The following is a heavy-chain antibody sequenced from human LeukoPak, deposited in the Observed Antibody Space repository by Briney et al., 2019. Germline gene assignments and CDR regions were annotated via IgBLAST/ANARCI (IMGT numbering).Heavy chain of an antibody. J-gene: IGHJ3*02. D-gene: IGHD5-18*01. Sequence: GRSLGLSCAASGFTFNRYAMHWVRQAPGKGLEWVTFVRYDGSEKYYVDSVKGRFTISRDNLKNTLYLQMSSLRDEDTAVYYCAKAYSTYSFGYPDAFDMWGQGTMVIVSS. V-gene: IGHV3-30*02. CDR1: GFTFNRYA. CDR2: VRYDGSEK. CDR3: AKAYSTYSFGYPDAFDM.